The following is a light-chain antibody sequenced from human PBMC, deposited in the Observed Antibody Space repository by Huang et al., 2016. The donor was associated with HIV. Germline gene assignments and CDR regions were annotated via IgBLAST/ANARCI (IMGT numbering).Light chain of an antibody. Sequence: DIVMTQSPLSLPVTPGEPASISCRSSQSLLHSNAYNYLDWYLQKRGQSPQLLIYLGSNRASGVPDRFSGSGSGTNFTLTIGRVEAEDVGVYYCMQPLQTPWTFGQGTKVEIK. V-gene: IGKV2-28*01. CDR3: MQPLQTPWT. CDR2: LGS. J-gene: IGKJ1*01. CDR1: QSLLHSNAYNY.